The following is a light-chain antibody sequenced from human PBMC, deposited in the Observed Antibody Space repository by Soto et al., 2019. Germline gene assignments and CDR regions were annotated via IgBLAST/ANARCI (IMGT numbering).Light chain of an antibody. Sequence: EIVISQSPATLSVSPGERATLSCRASQSVSTNLAWYQQKLGQAPRLLIYGASTRATGIPARFSGSGSGTEFTLTISSLQSEDFAVYYCQHYNNWPSWTFGQGTKVDIK. J-gene: IGKJ1*01. CDR3: QHYNNWPSWT. CDR1: QSVSTN. V-gene: IGKV3-15*01. CDR2: GAS.